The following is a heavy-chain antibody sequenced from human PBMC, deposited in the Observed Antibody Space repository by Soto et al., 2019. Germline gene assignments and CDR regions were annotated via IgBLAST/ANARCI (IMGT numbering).Heavy chain of an antibody. D-gene: IGHD6-13*01. V-gene: IGHV3-48*02. J-gene: IGHJ4*02. Sequence: GSLRLSCAASGFTVSNYRMNWVRQAPGKGLEWVSYISSGSSTIYYADSVQGRFTISRDNAKNSLYLEMNSLRDEDTAVYYCARVLAAAGIPFDSWGQGTLVTVSS. CDR2: ISSGSSTI. CDR1: GFTVSNYR. CDR3: ARVLAAAGIPFDS.